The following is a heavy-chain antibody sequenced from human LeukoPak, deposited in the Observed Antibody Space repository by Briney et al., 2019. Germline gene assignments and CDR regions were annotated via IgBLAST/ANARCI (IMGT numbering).Heavy chain of an antibody. V-gene: IGHV1-69*13. J-gene: IGHJ6*02. CDR1: GGTFSSYA. CDR3: ARADYYGSGSYRTLDYYYYGMDV. Sequence: ASVKVSCKASGGTFSSYAISWVRQAPGQGLEWMGGIIPIFGTANYAQKFQGRVTFTADESTSTAYMELSSLRSEDTAVYYCARADYYGSGSYRTLDYYYYGMDVWGQGTTVTVSS. CDR2: IIPIFGTA. D-gene: IGHD3-10*01.